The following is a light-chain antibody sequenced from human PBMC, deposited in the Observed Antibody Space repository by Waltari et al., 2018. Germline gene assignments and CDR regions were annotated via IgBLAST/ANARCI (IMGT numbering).Light chain of an antibody. CDR2: GSA. CDR1: QCISNN. J-gene: IGKJ1*01. Sequence: SCMASQCISNNLSCYQQEPGQAPMLLIYGSATRSTSIPASFSGSGSCANFTLTTSSLQSDDFAVDYCHQYTNCRWTFGQGTKVEIK. V-gene: IGKV3-15*01. CDR3: HQYTNCRWT.